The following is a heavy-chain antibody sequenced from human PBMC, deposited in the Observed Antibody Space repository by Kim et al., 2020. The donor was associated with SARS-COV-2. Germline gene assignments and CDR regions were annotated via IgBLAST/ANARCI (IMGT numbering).Heavy chain of an antibody. V-gene: IGHV5-51*01. Sequence: YSPSFQGQVTISADKSISTAYLQWSSLKASDTAMYYCARHSEGAGSSWAYWGQGTLVTVSS. CDR3: ARHSEGAGSSWAY. J-gene: IGHJ4*02. D-gene: IGHD6-13*01.